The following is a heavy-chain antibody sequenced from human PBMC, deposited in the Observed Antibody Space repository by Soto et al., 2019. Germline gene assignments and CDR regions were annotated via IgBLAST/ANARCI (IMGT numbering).Heavy chain of an antibody. V-gene: IGHV3-74*01. CDR1: GGSITSSYW. J-gene: IGHJ4*02. D-gene: IGHD1-26*01. CDR2: INSDGSST. Sequence: PSETLSLTCTVSGGSITSSYWMHWVRQAPGKGLVWVSRINSDGSSTNYADFVKGRFTISRDNAKNTLYLQMNSLRVEDTAVYYCPRVGGSTWHWGQGTLVTVSS. CDR3: PRVGGSTWH.